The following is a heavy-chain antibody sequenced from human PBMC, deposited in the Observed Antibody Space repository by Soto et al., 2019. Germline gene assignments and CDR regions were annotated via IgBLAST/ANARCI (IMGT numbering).Heavy chain of an antibody. V-gene: IGHV1-2*02. CDR1: GYTFTSYY. Sequence: ASVKVSCKASGYTFTSYYMHWVRQAPGQGLEWMGWINPNSGGTNFAQKFQGRVTMTRNTSIGTAYMELSRLRSDDTAVYYCARTKDTAMDHRVYWGQGNRVTVSS. CDR2: INPNSGGT. CDR3: ARTKDTAMDHRVY. J-gene: IGHJ4*02. D-gene: IGHD5-18*01.